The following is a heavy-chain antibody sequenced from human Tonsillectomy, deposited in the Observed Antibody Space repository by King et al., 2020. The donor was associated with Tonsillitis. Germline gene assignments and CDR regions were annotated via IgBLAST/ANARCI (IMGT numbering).Heavy chain of an antibody. CDR3: TREEAGTNVDY. J-gene: IGHJ4*02. V-gene: IGHV4-38-2*02. CDR1: GYSIRSGYY. CDR2: ISHIGST. D-gene: IGHD6-19*01. Sequence: QVQLQESGPGLVKPSETLSLTCTVSGYSIRSGYYWGWIRQFPGKGLEWIGSISHIGSTFYNPSPKSRVSVSLDTSKNQFALKLTSVTAADTALFYCTREEAGTNVDYWGQGVLVTVSS.